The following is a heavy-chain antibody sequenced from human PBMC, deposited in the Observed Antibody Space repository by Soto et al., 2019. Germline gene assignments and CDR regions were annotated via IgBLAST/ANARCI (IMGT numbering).Heavy chain of an antibody. D-gene: IGHD7-27*01. J-gene: IGHJ6*03. V-gene: IGHV3-48*01. Sequence: GXSLGLSCAASGFTFSSYAIIWVVQAPGKGLEWVSYISSSSSVIDYADSVKGRFTVSRDNARNSLYLQMNSLRAEDTAVYYCARDLSWGSNWYYYMDVWGKGTTVTVSS. CDR2: ISSSSSVI. CDR1: GFTFSSYA. CDR3: ARDLSWGSNWYYYMDV.